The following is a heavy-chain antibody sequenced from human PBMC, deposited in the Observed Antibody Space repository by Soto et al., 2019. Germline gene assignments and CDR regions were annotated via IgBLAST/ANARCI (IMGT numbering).Heavy chain of an antibody. CDR1: GGSISSGGYY. V-gene: IGHV4-31*03. CDR2: IYYSGST. J-gene: IGHJ5*02. Sequence: SETLSLTCTVSGGSISSGGYYWSWIRQHPGKGLEWIGYIYYSGSTYYNPSLKSRVTISVDTSKNQFSLKLSSVTAADTAVYYCARVYCSSTSCFYNWFDPWGQGXLVTVYS. D-gene: IGHD2-2*01. CDR3: ARVYCSSTSCFYNWFDP.